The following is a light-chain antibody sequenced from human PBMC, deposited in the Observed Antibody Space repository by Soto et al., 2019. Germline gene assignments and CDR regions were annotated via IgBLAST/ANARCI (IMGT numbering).Light chain of an antibody. V-gene: IGLV2-11*01. J-gene: IGLJ2*01. CDR2: YVS. CDR1: SSDVGGYNY. CDR3: QVWDSSSDHVV. Sequence: QSALTQPRSVSGSPGQSVTISCTGTSSDVGGYNYVSWYQQHPGKAPKLMIYYVSKRPSGVPDRFSGSKSGNTASLTISGLQAEDEADYYCQVWDSSSDHVVFGGGTQLTVL.